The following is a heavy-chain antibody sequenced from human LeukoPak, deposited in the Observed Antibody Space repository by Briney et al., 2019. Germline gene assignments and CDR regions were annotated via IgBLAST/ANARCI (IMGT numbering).Heavy chain of an antibody. CDR1: GFTFDDYA. Sequence: GRSLRLSCAASGFTFDDYAMHWVRQAPGKGLEWVSGISWNSGSIGYADSVKGRFTISRDNAKNSLYLQMNSLRAEDTAVYYCATADGYNFNYWGQGTLVTVSS. D-gene: IGHD5-24*01. J-gene: IGHJ4*02. CDR2: ISWNSGSI. V-gene: IGHV3-9*01. CDR3: ATADGYNFNY.